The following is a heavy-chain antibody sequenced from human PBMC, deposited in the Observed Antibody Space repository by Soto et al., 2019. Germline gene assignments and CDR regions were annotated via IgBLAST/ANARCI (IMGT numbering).Heavy chain of an antibody. CDR1: GFTFSNSG. J-gene: IGHJ4*02. D-gene: IGHD1-26*01. CDR3: AKDGGWEPPRGRGSDD. Sequence: QVQLVESGGGVVQPGRSLRLSCVASGFTFSNSGMHWVRQAPGKGLEWVAVVSYDGSSQHYADSVKGRFTISRDNSKNTLDVQMKSLRAEDTAGYYCAKDGGWEPPRGRGSDDWGQGTLVTGSS. CDR2: VSYDGSSQ. V-gene: IGHV3-30*18.